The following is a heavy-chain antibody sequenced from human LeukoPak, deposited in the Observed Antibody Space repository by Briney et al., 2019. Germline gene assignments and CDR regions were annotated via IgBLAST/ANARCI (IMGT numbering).Heavy chain of an antibody. CDR1: GFSLSTSGMR. CDR2: IDWDDDK. Sequence: SGPTLVNPTQTLTLTCTFSGFSLSTSGMRVSWIRQPPGKALEWLARIDWDDDKFYSTSLKTRLTISKDASKDQVVLTMTNMDPVDTATYYCARLNSGTYLDYWGQGTLVTVSS. J-gene: IGHJ4*02. V-gene: IGHV2-70*04. CDR3: ARLNSGTYLDY. D-gene: IGHD1-26*01.